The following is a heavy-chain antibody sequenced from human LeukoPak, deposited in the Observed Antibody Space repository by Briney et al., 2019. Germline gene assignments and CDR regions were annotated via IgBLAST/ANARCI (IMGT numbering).Heavy chain of an antibody. Sequence: GGSLRLSCAASGFTFSSFGMNWVRQAPGKGLEWVANIKQDGSEKYYVDSVKGRFTISRDNAKNSLYLQMNSLRAEDTAVYYCARADYDYVWGSYRQYYFDYWGQGTLVTVSS. V-gene: IGHV3-7*01. CDR2: IKQDGSEK. CDR3: ARADYDYVWGSYRQYYFDY. D-gene: IGHD3-16*02. J-gene: IGHJ4*02. CDR1: GFTFSSFG.